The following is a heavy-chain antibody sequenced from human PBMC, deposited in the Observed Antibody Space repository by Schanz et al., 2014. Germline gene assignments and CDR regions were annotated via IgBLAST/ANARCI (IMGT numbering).Heavy chain of an antibody. J-gene: IGHJ4*02. CDR2: ISGSGGNT. Sequence: EVQLVESGGGLVKPGGSLRLSCAASGFSFSSYAMSWVRQAPGRGLEWVSIISGSGGNTYYADAVRGRFTISRDNSKTTVYLQMNNLRAEDTAVYYCVRVSFADPRLYRGMDRDIDYWGQGTLVTVSS. CDR3: VRVSFADPRLYRGMDRDIDY. V-gene: IGHV3-23*04. CDR1: GFSFSSYA. D-gene: IGHD5-18*01.